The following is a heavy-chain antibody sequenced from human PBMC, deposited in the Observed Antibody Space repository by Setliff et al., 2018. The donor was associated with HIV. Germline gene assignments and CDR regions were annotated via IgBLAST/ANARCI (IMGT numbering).Heavy chain of an antibody. J-gene: IGHJ3*01. Sequence: KTSETLSLTCTVSGGSFSTYYWSWIRQPAGEGPEYIGRVHSTGTTIYNPSLKSRVTMSVGASKNQLSLKLRSVTAADTAVYYCARARITMIGGRLEPYAFDRWGQGTKVTVSS. CDR3: ARARITMIGGRLEPYAFDR. CDR2: VHSTGTT. CDR1: GGSFSTYY. V-gene: IGHV4-4*07. D-gene: IGHD3-10*01.